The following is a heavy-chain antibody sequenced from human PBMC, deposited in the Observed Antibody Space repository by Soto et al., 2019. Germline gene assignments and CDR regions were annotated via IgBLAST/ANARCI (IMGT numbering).Heavy chain of an antibody. CDR3: AKGNSADYGETAFDI. V-gene: IGHV3-30*18. D-gene: IGHD4-17*01. J-gene: IGHJ3*02. CDR1: GFTFSSYG. Sequence: PGGSLRLSCAASGFTFSSYGMHWVRQAPGKGLEWVAVISYDGSNKYYADSVKGRFTISRDNSKNTLYLQMNSLRAEDTAVYYCAKGNSADYGETAFDIRGQGTMVTVS. CDR2: ISYDGSNK.